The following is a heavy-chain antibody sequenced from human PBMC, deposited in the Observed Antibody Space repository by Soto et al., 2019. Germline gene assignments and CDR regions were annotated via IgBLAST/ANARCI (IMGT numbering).Heavy chain of an antibody. CDR3: ARRRVLTVVGRYYYYGMDV. CDR2: IYYSGST. V-gene: IGHV4-39*01. Sequence: SETLSLTCTVSGGSISSSSYYWGWIRQPPGKGLEWIGSIYYSGSTYYNPSLKSRVTISVDTSKNQFSLKLSSVTAADTAVYYCARRRVLTVVGRYYYYGMDVWSQGTTVT. D-gene: IGHD2-15*01. CDR1: GGSISSSSYY. J-gene: IGHJ6*02.